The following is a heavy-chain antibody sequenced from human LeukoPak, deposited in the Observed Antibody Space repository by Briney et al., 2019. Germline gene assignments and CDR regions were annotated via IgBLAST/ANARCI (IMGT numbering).Heavy chain of an antibody. CDR2: ISSSSSYI. D-gene: IGHD3-3*01. Sequence: PGGSLRLSCAASGFTFSSYSMNWVRQAPGKGLEWVSSISSSSSYIYYADSVRGRFTISRDNAKNSLYLQMNSLRAEDTAVYYCARVGLRFLEWLFYYYYGMDVWGQGTTVTVSS. CDR1: GFTFSSYS. CDR3: ARVGLRFLEWLFYYYYGMDV. V-gene: IGHV3-21*01. J-gene: IGHJ6*02.